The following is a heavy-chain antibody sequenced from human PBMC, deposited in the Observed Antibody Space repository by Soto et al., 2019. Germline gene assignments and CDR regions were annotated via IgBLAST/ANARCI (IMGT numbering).Heavy chain of an antibody. Sequence: QVQLVESGGGLVKPGGSLRLSCAASGFPFSDYYMNWVRQAPGKGLEWVTYISSNSSYTNYADSVKGRFTISRDNTNTSLYLQTNSLSSEATAVCYCMRDISPTNFASGGYSYGGQGILVTVSS. CDR2: ISSNSSYT. D-gene: IGHD3-10*01. J-gene: IGHJ4*02. CDR1: GFPFSDYY. V-gene: IGHV3-11*06. CDR3: MRDISPTNFASGGYSY.